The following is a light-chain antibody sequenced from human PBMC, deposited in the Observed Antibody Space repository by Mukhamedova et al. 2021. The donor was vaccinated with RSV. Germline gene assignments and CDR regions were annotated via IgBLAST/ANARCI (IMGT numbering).Light chain of an antibody. J-gene: IGKJ1*01. CDR3: QQAHTFPWT. V-gene: IGKV1-12*01. Sequence: QQPGKAPTLLIFAASKLHNGVPSRLSGSGSGTDFTLTISRLQPEDFATYYCQQAHTFPWTFGQGTKVEIK. CDR2: AAS.